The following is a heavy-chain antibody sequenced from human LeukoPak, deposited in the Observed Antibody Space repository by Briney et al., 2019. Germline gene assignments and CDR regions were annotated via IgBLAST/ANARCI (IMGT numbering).Heavy chain of an antibody. D-gene: IGHD1-26*01. V-gene: IGHV3-21*01. J-gene: IGHJ4*02. CDR1: GFTFSSYS. CDR3: ARDQGIVGAMYYFDY. Sequence: PGGSLRLSCAASGFTFSSYSMNWVRQAPGKGLEWVSSISSSSSYVYYADSVKGRFTIPRDNAKNSLYLQMNSLRAEDTAVYYCARDQGIVGAMYYFDYWGQGTLVTVSS. CDR2: ISSSSSYV.